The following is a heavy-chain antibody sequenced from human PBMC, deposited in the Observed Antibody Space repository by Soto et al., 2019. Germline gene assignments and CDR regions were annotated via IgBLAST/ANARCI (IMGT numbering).Heavy chain of an antibody. D-gene: IGHD6-13*01. CDR1: GFTFSGSA. CDR3: TRIRDSSSWYSNYYYGMDV. J-gene: IGHJ6*02. CDR2: IRSKANSYAT. V-gene: IGHV3-73*01. Sequence: EVQLVESGGGLVQPGGSLKLSCAASGFTFSGSAMHWVRQASGKGLEWVGRIRSKANSYATAYAASVKGRFTISRDDSKNTAYLQMNSLKTEDTAVYYCTRIRDSSSWYSNYYYGMDVWGQGTTVTVSS.